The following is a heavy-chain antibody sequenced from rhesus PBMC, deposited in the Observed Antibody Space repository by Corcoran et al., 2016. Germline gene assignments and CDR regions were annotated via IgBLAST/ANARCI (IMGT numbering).Heavy chain of an antibody. Sequence: QVKLQQWGEGLVKPPETLSPTCAVYGCASSGDDYWSWIREPPGKGLEWIGYIYGNTASTNYNPSLKNRVTISKDTSKNQFSLKLSSVTAADTAVYYCARDRSSRFDVWGPGVLVTVSS. V-gene: IGHV4-73*01. CDR1: GCASSGDDY. CDR2: IYGNTAST. D-gene: IGHD3-40*01. J-gene: IGHJ5-1*01. CDR3: ARDRSSRFDV.